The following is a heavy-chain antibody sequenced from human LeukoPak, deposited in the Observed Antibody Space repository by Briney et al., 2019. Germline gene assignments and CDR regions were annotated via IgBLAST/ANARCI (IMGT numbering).Heavy chain of an antibody. Sequence: SVKVSCKASGGTFSSYTISWVRQAPGQGLEWMGRIIPILGIANYAQKFQGRVTITADKFTSTAYMERSSLRAEDTAVYYGARYSKYSSPLDSWGQGTLVTVSS. J-gene: IGHJ4*02. CDR1: GGTFSSYT. D-gene: IGHD6-19*01. CDR3: ARYSKYSSPLDS. CDR2: IIPILGIA. V-gene: IGHV1-69*02.